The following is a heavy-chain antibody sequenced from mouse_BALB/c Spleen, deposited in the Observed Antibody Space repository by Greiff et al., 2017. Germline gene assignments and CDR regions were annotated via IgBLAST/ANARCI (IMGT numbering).Heavy chain of an antibody. CDR1: GYSITSGYY. CDR2: ISYDGSN. CDR3: AGEQAYYSGSPLAA. D-gene: IGHD1-1*01. V-gene: IGHV3-6*02. Sequence: ESGPGLVKPSQSLSLTCSVTGYSITSGYYWNWIRQFPGNKLEWMGYISYDGSNNYNPSLKNRISITRDTSKNQFFLKLNSVTTEDTATYSGAGEQAYYSGSPLAAGGKGTWFPVSA. J-gene: IGHJ3*01.